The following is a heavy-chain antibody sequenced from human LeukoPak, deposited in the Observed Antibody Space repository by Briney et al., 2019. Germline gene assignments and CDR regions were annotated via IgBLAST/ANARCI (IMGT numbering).Heavy chain of an antibody. CDR1: GGSISSSNW. CDR3: AARIAVAGTEYYYYGMDV. Sequence: SETLSLTCAVSGGSISSSNWWSWVRQPPVKGLEWIGEIYHSGSTNYNPSLKSRVTISVDKSKNQFSLKLSSVTAADTAVYYCAARIAVAGTEYYYYGMDVWGQGTTVTVSS. J-gene: IGHJ6*02. V-gene: IGHV4-4*02. D-gene: IGHD6-19*01. CDR2: IYHSGST.